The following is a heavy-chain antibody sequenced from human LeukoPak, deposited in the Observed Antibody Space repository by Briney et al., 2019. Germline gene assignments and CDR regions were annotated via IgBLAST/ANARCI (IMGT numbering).Heavy chain of an antibody. CDR1: GGSISSGDYY. J-gene: IGHJ5*02. CDR2: ISYSGST. CDR3: ARALLRPWFDP. V-gene: IGHV4-61*08. Sequence: PSETLSLTCTVSGGSISSGDYYWSWIRQPPGKGLEWIGYISYSGSTNYNPSLKSRVTISVDTSKNQFSLKLRSVTTADTAVYYCARALLRPWFDPWGQGTLVTVSS. D-gene: IGHD3-16*01.